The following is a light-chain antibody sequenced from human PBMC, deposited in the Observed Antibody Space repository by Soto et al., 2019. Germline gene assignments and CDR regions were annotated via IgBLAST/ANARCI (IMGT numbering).Light chain of an antibody. Sequence: QAVVTQESSFSVSPGGTVTLTCGLISGSVSAAHNPNWYQQTPGQAPRTLIYSTSTGSSGDPDRFSGSILGNKAALTITGAQADDESDYYCALFMGNGISVFGAGTKLTVL. CDR3: ALFMGNGISV. CDR1: SGSVSAAHN. CDR2: STS. V-gene: IGLV8-61*01. J-gene: IGLJ1*01.